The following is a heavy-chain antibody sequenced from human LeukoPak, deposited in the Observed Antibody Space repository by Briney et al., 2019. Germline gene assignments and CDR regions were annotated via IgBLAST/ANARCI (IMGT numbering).Heavy chain of an antibody. CDR3: AKPNGDYVGYAFDI. D-gene: IGHD4-17*01. CDR2: ISGDGSNT. V-gene: IGHV3-43*02. J-gene: IGHJ3*02. CDR1: GFTFEDYA. Sequence: GGSLRLSCAASGFTFEDYAMHWVRQAPGKGLEWVSLISGDGSNTYFADSVRGRFTISRDHSKNSLFLQMNSLRTEDTALYYCAKPNGDYVGYAFDIWGQGTMVTVSS.